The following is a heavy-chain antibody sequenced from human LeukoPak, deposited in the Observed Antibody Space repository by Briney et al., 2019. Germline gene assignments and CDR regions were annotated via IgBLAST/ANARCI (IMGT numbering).Heavy chain of an antibody. J-gene: IGHJ4*02. CDR2: INHSGST. D-gene: IGHD6-19*01. CDR1: GGSISSGGYY. Sequence: SETLSLTCTVSGGSISSGGYYWSWIRQPPGKGLEWIGEINHSGSTNYNPSLKSRVTISVDTSENQFSLKLSSVTAADTAVYYCARDARGWRQFDYWGQGTLVTVSS. V-gene: IGHV4-39*07. CDR3: ARDARGWRQFDY.